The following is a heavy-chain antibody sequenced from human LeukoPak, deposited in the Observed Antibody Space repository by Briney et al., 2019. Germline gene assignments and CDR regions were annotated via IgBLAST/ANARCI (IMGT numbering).Heavy chain of an antibody. D-gene: IGHD1-26*01. J-gene: IGHJ4*02. V-gene: IGHV4-34*12. Sequence: PSETLSLTCAVPGASFSGYYWSWIRQPPGKGLEWIGEIIHTGSTTYNPSLKSRVTMSVDTSKSQFSLRLSSVTAADTAVYYCARVSKVGRLKYWGQGTLVTVSS. CDR3: ARVSKVGRLKY. CDR2: IIHTGST. CDR1: GASFSGYY.